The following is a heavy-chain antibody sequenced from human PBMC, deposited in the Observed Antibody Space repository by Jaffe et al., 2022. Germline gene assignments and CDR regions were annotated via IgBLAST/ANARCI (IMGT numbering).Heavy chain of an antibody. V-gene: IGHV1-3*01. CDR3: ARTDAGYSSGWYDAMGYFQH. D-gene: IGHD6-19*01. CDR1: GYTFTSYA. J-gene: IGHJ1*01. Sequence: QVQLVQSGAEVKKPGASVKVSCKASGYTFTSYAMHWVRQAPGQRLEWMGWINAGNGNTKYSQKFQGRVTITRDTSASTAYMELSSLRSEDTAVYYCARTDAGYSSGWYDAMGYFQHWGQGTLVTVSS. CDR2: INAGNGNT.